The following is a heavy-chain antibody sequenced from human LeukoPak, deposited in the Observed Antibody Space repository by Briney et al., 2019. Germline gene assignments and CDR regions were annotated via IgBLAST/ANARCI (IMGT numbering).Heavy chain of an antibody. Sequence: GGSLRLSCAASGFTFSLYWMTWVRQSQGKGLEWVAEINPDGSQKYSVDSVKGRFTISRDNAKNSLFLQMNSLRAEDTAVYYCVRQMIRFWFDPWGQGTQVTVSS. D-gene: IGHD3-16*01. J-gene: IGHJ5*02. V-gene: IGHV3-7*01. CDR2: INPDGSQK. CDR1: GFTFSLYW. CDR3: VRQMIRFWFDP.